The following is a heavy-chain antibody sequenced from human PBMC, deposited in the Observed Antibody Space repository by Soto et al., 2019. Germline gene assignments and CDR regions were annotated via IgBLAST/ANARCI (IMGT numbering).Heavy chain of an antibody. Sequence: EVQLVESGGGLVQPGESLRLSCAASGFTFSDYWMHWVRQAPGKGLEYVSGISSNGGSTYSANSVKGRFTISRDNSKNTLFLKMSSLRAEDMAVYYCARDGLASIGYHYYYYMDVWGKGTTVTVS. J-gene: IGHJ6*03. V-gene: IGHV3-64*01. CDR1: GFTFSDYW. CDR3: ARDGLASIGYHYYYYMDV. CDR2: ISSNGGST.